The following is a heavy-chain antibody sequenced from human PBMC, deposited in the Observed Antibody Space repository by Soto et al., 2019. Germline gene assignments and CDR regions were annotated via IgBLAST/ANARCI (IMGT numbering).Heavy chain of an antibody. D-gene: IGHD6-13*01. V-gene: IGHV3-74*01. CDR1: GFTFTDYW. J-gene: IGHJ5*02. CDR3: TRDASRDSSARGWFDP. CDR2: INSDGSRT. Sequence: SGGSLRLSCAASGFTFTDYWTHWVRQAPGKGLVWVSRINSDGSRTSYADSVTGRFTISRDNAKNSLHLQMNSLRAEDTAVYYCTRDASRDSSARGWFDPWGPGTLVTVSS.